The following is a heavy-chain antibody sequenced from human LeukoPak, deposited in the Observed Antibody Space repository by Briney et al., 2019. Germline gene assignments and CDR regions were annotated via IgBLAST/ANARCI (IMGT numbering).Heavy chain of an antibody. D-gene: IGHD3-22*01. J-gene: IGHJ4*02. Sequence: PAASVTVSCKASGYTFTSYAMHWVRQAPGQRLEWMGWINAGNGNTKYSQKFQGRVAITRDTSASTAYMELSSLRSEDTAVYYCARAYYYDSSGWLTYYFDYWGQGTLVTVSS. V-gene: IGHV1-3*01. CDR1: GYTFTSYA. CDR2: INAGNGNT. CDR3: ARAYYYDSSGWLTYYFDY.